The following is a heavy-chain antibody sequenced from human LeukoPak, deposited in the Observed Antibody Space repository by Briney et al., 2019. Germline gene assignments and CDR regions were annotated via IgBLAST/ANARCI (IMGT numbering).Heavy chain of an antibody. CDR2: IKQDGSEK. Sequence: GRSLRLSCAASGFTFSSYWMSWVRQAPGKGLEWVANIKQDGSEKYYVDSVKGRFTISRDNAKNSLYLQMNSLRAEDTAVYYCARPYCSGGSCYNPWGQGTLVTVSS. CDR1: GFTFSSYW. CDR3: ARPYCSGGSCYNP. J-gene: IGHJ5*02. D-gene: IGHD2-15*01. V-gene: IGHV3-7*01.